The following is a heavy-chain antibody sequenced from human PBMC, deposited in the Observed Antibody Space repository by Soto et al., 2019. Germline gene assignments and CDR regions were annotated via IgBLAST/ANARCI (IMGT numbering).Heavy chain of an antibody. CDR1: GYTFTGYY. D-gene: IGHD3-3*01. CDR3: ARAGRGIFWSGSNWFDP. CDR2: INPNSGGT. V-gene: IGHV1-2*04. Sequence: SVKVSCKASGYTFTGYYMHWVRQAPGQGLEWMGWINPNSGGTNYAQKFQGWVTMTRDTSISTAYMELSRLRSDDTAVYYCARAGRGIFWSGSNWFDPWGQGTLVTVSS. J-gene: IGHJ5*02.